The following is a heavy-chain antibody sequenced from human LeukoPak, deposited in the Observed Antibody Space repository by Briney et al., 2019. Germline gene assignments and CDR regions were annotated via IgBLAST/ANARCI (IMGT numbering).Heavy chain of an antibody. CDR3: ARDQSLNAIFGVVIEPSDI. CDR2: ISAYNGNT. J-gene: IGHJ3*02. Sequence: ASVNVSCTASGYTFTSYGISWVRQAPGQGLEWMGWISAYNGNTNYAQKLQGRVTMTTDTSTSTAYMELRSLRSDDTAVYYCARDQSLNAIFGVVIEPSDIWAKGQWSPSLQ. CDR1: GYTFTSYG. D-gene: IGHD3-3*01. V-gene: IGHV1-18*01.